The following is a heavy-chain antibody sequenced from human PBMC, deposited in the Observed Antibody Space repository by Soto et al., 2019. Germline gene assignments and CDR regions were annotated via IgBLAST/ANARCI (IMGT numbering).Heavy chain of an antibody. Sequence: SQTLSLTCAISGDSVSSSSVTWNWIRQSPSRGLEWLGRTYYRSKWYNDYAESVKSRITINPDTSKNQFSLKLSSVTAADTAVYYCARFYGDYENWFDPWGKGTLVTVSS. J-gene: IGHJ5*02. CDR2: TYYRSKWYN. CDR1: GDSVSSSSVT. CDR3: ARFYGDYENWFDP. D-gene: IGHD4-17*01. V-gene: IGHV6-1*01.